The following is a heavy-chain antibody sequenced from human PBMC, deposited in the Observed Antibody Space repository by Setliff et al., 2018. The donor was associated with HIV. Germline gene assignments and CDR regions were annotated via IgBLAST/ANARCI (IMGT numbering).Heavy chain of an antibody. D-gene: IGHD2-15*01. CDR1: GGLITNDGYY. CDR2: IYFNGNT. Sequence: SETLSLTCTVSGGLITNDGYYWTWIRQHPEKGLEWIGYIYFNGNTYYNPSLRSRATMSVDTSKNQFSLMLSSVTAADTAVYYCAGENPDGWLHHYTDVWGKGTTVTVSS. J-gene: IGHJ6*03. CDR3: AGENPDGWLHHYTDV. V-gene: IGHV4-31*03.